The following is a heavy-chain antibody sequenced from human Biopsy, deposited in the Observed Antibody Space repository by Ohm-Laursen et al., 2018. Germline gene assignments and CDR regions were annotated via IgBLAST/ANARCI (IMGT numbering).Heavy chain of an antibody. Sequence: GASVKVSCKASAYTLTDYYLHWVRQAPGQGLEWMGWINPDSGGTNYAQKFQGRVTMTRDTSISTVQMELSSLRSDDTAVYYCARVGFSSTWPPDRHDAFDIWGQGTMVTASS. D-gene: IGHD6-13*01. J-gene: IGHJ3*02. CDR3: ARVGFSSTWPPDRHDAFDI. V-gene: IGHV1-2*02. CDR1: AYTLTDYY. CDR2: INPDSGGT.